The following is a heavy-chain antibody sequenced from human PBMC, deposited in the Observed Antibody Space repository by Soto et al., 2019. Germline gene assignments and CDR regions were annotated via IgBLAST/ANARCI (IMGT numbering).Heavy chain of an antibody. D-gene: IGHD1-1*01. Sequence: ASVMVSCKDSGYTFTSYGISWVRQAPGQGLEWMGWISAYNGNTNYAQKLQGRVTMTTDTSTSTAYMELRSLRSDDTAVYYCAGDAGDWNYYGYWGHGTPVTVSP. CDR2: ISAYNGNT. CDR3: AGDAGDWNYYGY. J-gene: IGHJ4*01. V-gene: IGHV1-18*01. CDR1: GYTFTSYG.